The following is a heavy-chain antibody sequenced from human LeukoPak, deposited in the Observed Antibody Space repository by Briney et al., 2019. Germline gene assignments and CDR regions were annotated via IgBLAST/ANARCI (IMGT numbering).Heavy chain of an antibody. CDR3: AKDIYGYSRGTPDY. V-gene: IGHV3-7*01. CDR1: GFTFSSYW. CDR2: IKQDGSEK. Sequence: GGSLRLSCAASGFTFSSYWMSWVRQAPGKGLEWVANIKQDGSEKYYADSVKGRFTISRDNSKNTLYLQMNSLRAEDTAVYYCAKDIYGYSRGTPDYWGQGTLVTVSS. J-gene: IGHJ4*02. D-gene: IGHD6-13*01.